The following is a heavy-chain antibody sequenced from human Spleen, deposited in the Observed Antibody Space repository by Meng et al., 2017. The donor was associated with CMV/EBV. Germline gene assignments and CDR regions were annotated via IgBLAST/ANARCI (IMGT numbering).Heavy chain of an antibody. CDR2: IKHDGSGK. CDR3: ARDQPANWNDVISY. J-gene: IGHJ4*02. Sequence: GESLKISCAASGFTFSSYWMSWVRQAPGKGLQWVANIKHDGSGKYYVDSVKGRFTISRDNAKNSLYLQMNSLRAEDTAVYYCARDQPANWNDVISYWGQGTLVTVSS. CDR1: GFTFSSYW. D-gene: IGHD1-1*01. V-gene: IGHV3-7*01.